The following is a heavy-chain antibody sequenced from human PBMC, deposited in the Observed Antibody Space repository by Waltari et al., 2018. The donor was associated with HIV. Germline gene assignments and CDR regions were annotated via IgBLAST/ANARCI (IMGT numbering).Heavy chain of an antibody. J-gene: IGHJ2*01. Sequence: QVQLQESGPGLVKPSQTLSLTCTVSSGSITSGNYSWSWFRQPAGKGLGWIGRVYTSGGTNYNPSLKNRVTISIDTSRNQFSLRLSSVAAADTAVYYCARALDYYESGSFPLWFFDVWGRGTLVTVSS. CDR1: SGSITSGNYS. V-gene: IGHV4-61*02. CDR2: VYTSGGT. D-gene: IGHD3-10*01. CDR3: ARALDYYESGSFPLWFFDV.